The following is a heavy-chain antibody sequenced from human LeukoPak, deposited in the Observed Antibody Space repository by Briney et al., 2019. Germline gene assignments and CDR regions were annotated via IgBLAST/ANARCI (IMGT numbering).Heavy chain of an antibody. Sequence: ASVKLSCKASVYTFTSFDINWVREATGQGREWMGWMNANSGNTGYAQKFQGRVTMTRNTSISTAYMELSSLRSEDTAVYYCARVTGYSNRGGFDPWGQGTLVTVSS. CDR3: ARVTGYSNRGGFDP. J-gene: IGHJ5*02. D-gene: IGHD6-13*01. CDR1: VYTFTSFD. V-gene: IGHV1-8*01. CDR2: MNANSGNT.